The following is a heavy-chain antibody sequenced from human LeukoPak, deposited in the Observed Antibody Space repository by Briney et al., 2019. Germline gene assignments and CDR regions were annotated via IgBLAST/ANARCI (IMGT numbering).Heavy chain of an antibody. V-gene: IGHV4-61*02. Sequence: PSETLSLTCTVSGGSISSGSYYWSWIRRPAGKGLEWIGRIYTSGSTNYNPSLKSRVTISVDTSKNQFSLKLSSVTAADTAVYYCARGYDYGDYGEFDAFDIWGQGTMVTVSS. CDR1: GGSISSGSYY. CDR3: ARGYDYGDYGEFDAFDI. CDR2: IYTSGST. J-gene: IGHJ3*02. D-gene: IGHD4-17*01.